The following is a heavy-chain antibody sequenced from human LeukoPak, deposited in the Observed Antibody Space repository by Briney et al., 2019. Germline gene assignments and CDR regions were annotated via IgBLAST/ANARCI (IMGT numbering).Heavy chain of an antibody. CDR1: GGSFSGYY. D-gene: IGHD2-15*01. J-gene: IGHJ6*02. Sequence: PSETLSLTCAVYGGSFSGYYWSWIRQPPGKGLEWIGYIYYSGSTNYNPSLKSRVTISVDTSKNQFSLKLSSVTAADTAVYYCARGVADYYYGMDVWGQGTTVTVSS. V-gene: IGHV4-59*01. CDR3: ARGVADYYYGMDV. CDR2: IYYSGST.